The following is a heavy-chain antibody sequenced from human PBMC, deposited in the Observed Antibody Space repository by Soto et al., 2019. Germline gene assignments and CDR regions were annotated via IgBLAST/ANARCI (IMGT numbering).Heavy chain of an antibody. CDR1: GFTFSSYS. J-gene: IGHJ5*02. D-gene: IGHD5-12*01. CDR3: ARERGYSGYDSGWFDP. CDR2: ISSSSSTI. V-gene: IGHV3-48*01. Sequence: GGSLRLSCAASGFTFSSYSMNWVRQAPGKGLEWVSYISSSSSTIYYADSVKGRFTISRDNAKNSLYLQMNSLRAEDTAVYYCARERGYSGYDSGWFDPWGQGTLVTVSS.